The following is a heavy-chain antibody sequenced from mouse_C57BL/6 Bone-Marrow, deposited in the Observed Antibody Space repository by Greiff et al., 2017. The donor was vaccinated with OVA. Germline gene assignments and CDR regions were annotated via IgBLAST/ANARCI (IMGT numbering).Heavy chain of an antibody. Sequence: VQLQQSGAELVRPGASVKLSCTASGFNITDYYMHWVKQRPEQGLEWIGRIDPEDGDTEYAPKFQGKATLTADTSSNTDYLQLSSLTSEDTAVYYCTTWICYGSSPSYWYFDDWGTGTTVTVSS. J-gene: IGHJ1*03. CDR2: IDPEDGDT. CDR1: GFNITDYY. V-gene: IGHV14-1*01. CDR3: TTWICYGSSPSYWYFDD. D-gene: IGHD1-1*01.